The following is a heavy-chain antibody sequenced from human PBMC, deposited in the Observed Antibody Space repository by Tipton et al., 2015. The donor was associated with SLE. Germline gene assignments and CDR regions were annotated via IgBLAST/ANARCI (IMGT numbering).Heavy chain of an antibody. CDR1: GGSISIGSYY. Sequence: TLSLTCSVSGGSISIGSYYWSWLRQPPGKGLEWIGRIYNTGSTNYKSSLQSRVTISLDTSNNQFSLRLSSVAAADTAVYYCARVVYSGAFDIWGQGTIVTVSS. CDR2: IYNTGST. V-gene: IGHV4-61*02. CDR3: ARVVYSGAFDI. D-gene: IGHD2-15*01. J-gene: IGHJ3*02.